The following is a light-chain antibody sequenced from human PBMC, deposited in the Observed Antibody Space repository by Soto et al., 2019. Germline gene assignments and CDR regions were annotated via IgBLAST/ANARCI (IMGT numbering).Light chain of an antibody. J-gene: IGKJ4*01. V-gene: IGKV1-13*02. CDR2: HAS. CDR1: QSISSY. Sequence: IQMTQSPSSLSASVGDRVTITCRASQSISSYLNWYQQKPGKAPKLLISHASSLESGVPSRFSGSGSGTDFTLTISSLQPEDFATDHCQQFNTYPTFGGGTKVDIK. CDR3: QQFNTYPT.